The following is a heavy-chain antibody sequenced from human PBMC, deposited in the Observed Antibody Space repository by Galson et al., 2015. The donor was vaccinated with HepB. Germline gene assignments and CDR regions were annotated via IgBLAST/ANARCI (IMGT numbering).Heavy chain of an antibody. V-gene: IGHV3-21*01. D-gene: IGHD3-22*01. CDR3: WTYYYDSSGLLNAFDI. J-gene: IGHJ3*02. Sequence: SLRLSCAASGFTFSSYSMNWVRQAPGKGLEWVSSISSSSSYIYYADSVKGRFTISRDNAKNSLYLQMNSLRAEDTAVYYCWTYYYDSSGLLNAFDIWGQGTMVTVSS. CDR1: GFTFSSYS. CDR2: ISSSSSYI.